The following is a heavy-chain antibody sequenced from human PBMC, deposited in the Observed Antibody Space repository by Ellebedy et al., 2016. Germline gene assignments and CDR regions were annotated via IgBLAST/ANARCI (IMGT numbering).Heavy chain of an antibody. V-gene: IGHV3-7*01. Sequence: GGSLRLSCAASGFTFSSYWMSWVRQAPGKGLEWVANIKQDGSEKYYVDSVKGRFTISRDNAKNSLYLQMNSLRAEDTAVYYCARFPGLDYGDYHDDYFDYWGQGTLVTVSS. CDR3: ARFPGLDYGDYHDDYFDY. CDR2: IKQDGSEK. J-gene: IGHJ4*02. CDR1: GFTFSSYW. D-gene: IGHD4-17*01.